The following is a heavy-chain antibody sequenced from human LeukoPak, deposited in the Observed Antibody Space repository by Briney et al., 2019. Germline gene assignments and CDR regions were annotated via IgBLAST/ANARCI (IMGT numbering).Heavy chain of an antibody. J-gene: IGHJ3*02. D-gene: IGHD2-21*02. Sequence: GGSLRLSCAASGFTFNSYWMSWVRQAPGKGLEWVTNIKQDGSEKYFVDSVKGRFTISRDNAKNSLYLQMNSLRAEDTAVYYCANQNGDDSHAFDIWGQGTMVTVSS. V-gene: IGHV3-7*05. CDR1: GFTFNSYW. CDR2: IKQDGSEK. CDR3: ANQNGDDSHAFDI.